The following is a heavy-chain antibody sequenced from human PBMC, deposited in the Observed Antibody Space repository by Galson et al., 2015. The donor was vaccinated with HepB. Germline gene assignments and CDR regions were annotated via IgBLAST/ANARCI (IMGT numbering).Heavy chain of an antibody. Sequence: SLRLSCAGSGFIFSNYDMNWVRQAPGKGLEWLSFIRSNSGTIFYSDSVKGRFTISRDNAKNSLHLQMDSLRAEDTAVYYCARAPGAFDYWGQGILVTVSS. D-gene: IGHD3-10*01. CDR2: IRSNSGTI. J-gene: IGHJ4*02. CDR1: GFIFSNYD. V-gene: IGHV3-48*01. CDR3: ARAPGAFDY.